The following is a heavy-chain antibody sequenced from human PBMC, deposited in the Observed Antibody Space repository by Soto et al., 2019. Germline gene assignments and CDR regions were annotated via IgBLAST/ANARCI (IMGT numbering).Heavy chain of an antibody. D-gene: IGHD4-17*01. CDR3: ARETHPWAAIPVRKLKTTWWFDP. Sequence: SETLALTCAVYGGSFRVYSWSWIRQPPGKGLEGIGDINQSGMTHYNPSLESGGSMSVDSSKNQCSLKLNSVTAADTAVYYCARETHPWAAIPVRKLKTTWWFDPWGQGTLVTVSS. CDR2: INQSGMT. V-gene: IGHV4-34*01. J-gene: IGHJ5*02. CDR1: GGSFRVYS.